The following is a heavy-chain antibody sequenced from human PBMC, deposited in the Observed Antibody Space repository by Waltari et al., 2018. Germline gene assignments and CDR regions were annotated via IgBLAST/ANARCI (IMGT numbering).Heavy chain of an antibody. J-gene: IGHJ4*02. CDR1: GGSVSRSECY. D-gene: IGHD3-10*01. CDR2: IFYRGTT. CDR3: ARLTKLRGVANRFDF. V-gene: IGHV4-39*01. Sequence: QLQLQESGPGLVKPSETLSLTCPVPGGSVSRSECYGALTRQPPGKGLEWIGSIFYRGTTYYNLSLTSRPTISVDTSKNQFFLRLSSVTAADTAVYYCARLTKLRGVANRFDFWGQGTLVTVSS.